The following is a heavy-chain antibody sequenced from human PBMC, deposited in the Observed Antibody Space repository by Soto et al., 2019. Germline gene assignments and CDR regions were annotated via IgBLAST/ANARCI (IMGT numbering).Heavy chain of an antibody. D-gene: IGHD5-12*01. CDR1: GFTFNTYA. CDR2: ISYDGSNK. Sequence: GGSLRLSCAASGFTFNTYAVTWVRQAPGKGLEWVAVISYDGSNKYYADSVKGRFTISRDNSKNTLYLQMNSLRAEDTAVYYCARDARRGYSGYDLALPTHFDYWGQGTLVTVSS. J-gene: IGHJ4*02. CDR3: ARDARRGYSGYDLALPTHFDY. V-gene: IGHV3-30-3*01.